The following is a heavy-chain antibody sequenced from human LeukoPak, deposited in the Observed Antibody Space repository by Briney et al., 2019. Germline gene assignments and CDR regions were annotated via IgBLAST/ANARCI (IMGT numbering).Heavy chain of an antibody. CDR2: IYYSGST. CDR3: ARVAPGGVATH. V-gene: IGHV4-59*08. J-gene: IGHJ4*02. Sequence: SETLSLTCTVSGGSISSYYWSWIRQPPGKGLEWIGYIYYSGSTYYNPSLKSRVTISVDTSKNQFSLKLSSVTAADTAVYYCARVAPGGVATHWGQGTLVTVSS. D-gene: IGHD5-12*01. CDR1: GGSISSYY.